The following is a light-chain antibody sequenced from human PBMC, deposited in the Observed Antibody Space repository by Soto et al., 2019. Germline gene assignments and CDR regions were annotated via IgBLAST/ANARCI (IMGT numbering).Light chain of an antibody. CDR2: GVS. V-gene: IGLV2-14*01. CDR3: SSYTSSITPYV. J-gene: IGLJ1*01. Sequence: QSALTQPASVSGSPGQSITISCTGTITDIGAYNYVSWYQQHPGKAPKLLIYGVSSRPSGVSNRFSGSKYGNAAYLTISGLQADDEAEYSCSSYTSSITPYVFGTGTKLTVI. CDR1: ITDIGAYNY.